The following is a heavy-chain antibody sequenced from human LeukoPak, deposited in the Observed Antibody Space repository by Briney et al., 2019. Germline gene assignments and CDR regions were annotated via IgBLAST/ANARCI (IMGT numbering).Heavy chain of an antibody. CDR3: VAGWYVWYFDL. J-gene: IGHJ2*01. Sequence: PSETLSLTCTVSGGSLSSYYWSWIRQPPGMGQEWIGDIFYSGSTNYNPSLKSRVSISVDTSKNEFSLKLSSVTAADTAVYYCVAGWYVWYFDLWGRGTLVTVSS. D-gene: IGHD6-19*01. CDR2: IFYSGST. CDR1: GGSLSSYY. V-gene: IGHV4-59*01.